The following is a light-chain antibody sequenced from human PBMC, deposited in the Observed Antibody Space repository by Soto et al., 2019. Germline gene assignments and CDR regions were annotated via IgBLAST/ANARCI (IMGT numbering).Light chain of an antibody. Sequence: DIQMTQSPSSLSASVGDRVTITCQASRDITNYLNWYQQKPVKAPKLLISDASILETGVPSRFSGSGSGTDFTFTISSLQPEDIATYYCQQYDNIRVTFGQGTRLEIK. V-gene: IGKV1-33*01. CDR1: RDITNY. CDR3: QQYDNIRVT. J-gene: IGKJ5*01. CDR2: DAS.